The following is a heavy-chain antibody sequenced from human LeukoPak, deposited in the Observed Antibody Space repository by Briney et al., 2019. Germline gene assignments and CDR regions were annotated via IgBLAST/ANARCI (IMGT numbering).Heavy chain of an antibody. Sequence: SETLSLTCTVSGGSIRSYYWSWIRQPAGKGLEWIGRIYTSGSTNYNPSLKSRVTMSVDTSKNLFSLKLSSVTAADTAVYYCARDPGYYGSGTRGAFDYWGQGTLVPVSS. V-gene: IGHV4-4*07. J-gene: IGHJ4*02. CDR1: GGSIRSYY. CDR2: IYTSGST. CDR3: ARDPGYYGSGTRGAFDY. D-gene: IGHD3-10*01.